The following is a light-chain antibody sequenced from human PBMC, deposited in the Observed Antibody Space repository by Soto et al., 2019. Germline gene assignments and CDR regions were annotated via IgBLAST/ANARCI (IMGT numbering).Light chain of an antibody. J-gene: IGKJ5*01. CDR3: QQYNNWPPIT. V-gene: IGKV3-15*01. Sequence: EIVVSLSPATLSVSKGERATFSCRVSQSVSSNLAWYQQKPGQAPRLLIYGASTRATGIPARFGGSGSGTEFTLTISSLQSEDFAVYYCQQYNNWPPITFGQGTRLEI. CDR1: QSVSSN. CDR2: GAS.